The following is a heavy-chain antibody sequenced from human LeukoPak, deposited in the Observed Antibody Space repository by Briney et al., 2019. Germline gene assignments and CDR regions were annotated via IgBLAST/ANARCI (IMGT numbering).Heavy chain of an antibody. Sequence: LGLSVRLSCAASGFIFSNYIMNWVRQAPGKGLELVSSISTGSRHIYYAASVKGRFTISRDDAKNSLYLQMNSLRAEDTAVYYCARDLSGDGYDKFDYWGQGTLVTVSP. CDR1: GFIFSNYI. V-gene: IGHV3-21*01. CDR3: ARDLSGDGYDKFDY. J-gene: IGHJ4*02. D-gene: IGHD5-24*01. CDR2: ISTGSRHI.